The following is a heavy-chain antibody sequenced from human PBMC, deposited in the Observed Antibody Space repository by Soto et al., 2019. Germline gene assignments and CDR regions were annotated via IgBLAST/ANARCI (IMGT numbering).Heavy chain of an antibody. Sequence: PGGSLRLSCAASGFTFSSYAMHWVRQAPGKGLEWVAVISYDGSNKYYADSVKGRFTISRDNSKNTLYLQMNSLRAEDTAVYYFARSGYWAYSIPPTGPAEYFQHWGQGTLVTVSS. J-gene: IGHJ1*01. V-gene: IGHV3-30-3*01. CDR3: ARSGYWAYSIPPTGPAEYFQH. D-gene: IGHD2-15*01. CDR2: ISYDGSNK. CDR1: GFTFSSYA.